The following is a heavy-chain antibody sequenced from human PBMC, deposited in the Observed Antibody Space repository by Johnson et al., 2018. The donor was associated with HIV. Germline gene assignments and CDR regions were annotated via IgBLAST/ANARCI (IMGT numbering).Heavy chain of an antibody. CDR3: ASGRPIFEAFDI. V-gene: IGHV3-9*01. Sequence: VQVVESGGGLVQPGRSLRLSCAASGFTFDDYAMHWVRQAPGKGLEWVSGLSWNSGSIGYADSVKGRFTISRDNAKNSLYLQMNSLRAGDTAVYYCASGRPIFEAFDIWGQGTMVTVSS. CDR1: GFTFDDYA. D-gene: IGHD2-21*01. J-gene: IGHJ3*02. CDR2: LSWNSGSI.